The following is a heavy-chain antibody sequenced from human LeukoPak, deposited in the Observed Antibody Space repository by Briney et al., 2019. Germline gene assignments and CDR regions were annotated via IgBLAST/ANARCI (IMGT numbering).Heavy chain of an antibody. CDR1: GFTFSSYA. D-gene: IGHD3-3*01. CDR3: AKESVGGVYYYYYGMDV. Sequence: GGSLRLSCAASGFTFSSYAMTWVRQAPGKGLEWVSSISGSGGSTYYADSVKGHFTISRDNSKNTLYLQMNSLRAEDTAVYYCAKESVGGVYYYYYGMDVWGQGTTVTVSS. CDR2: ISGSGGST. V-gene: IGHV3-23*01. J-gene: IGHJ6*02.